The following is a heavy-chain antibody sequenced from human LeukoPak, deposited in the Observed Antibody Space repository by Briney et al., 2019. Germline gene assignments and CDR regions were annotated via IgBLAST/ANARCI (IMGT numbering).Heavy chain of an antibody. CDR2: INPNSGGT. J-gene: IGHJ5*02. CDR1: GYTFTGYY. V-gene: IGHV1-2*02. Sequence: ASVKVSCKASGYTFTGYYMHWVRQAPGQGLEWMGWINPNSGGTNYAQKLQGRVTMTTDTSTSTAYMELRSLRSDDTAVYYCARDSSGYRGWFDPWGQGTLVTVSS. D-gene: IGHD3-22*01. CDR3: ARDSSGYRGWFDP.